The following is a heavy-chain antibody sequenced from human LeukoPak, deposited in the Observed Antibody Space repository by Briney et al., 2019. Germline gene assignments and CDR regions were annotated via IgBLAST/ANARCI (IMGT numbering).Heavy chain of an antibody. CDR1: GFTFSSYS. CDR2: ISSSSSYI. J-gene: IGHJ6*02. D-gene: IGHD2-15*01. V-gene: IGHV3-21*01. Sequence: GGSLRLSCAASGFTFSSYSMNWVRQAPGKGLEWASSISSSSSYIYYADSVKGRFTISRDNAKNSLYLQMNSLRAEDTAVYYCARDIVVVVAADEHVWGQGTTVTVSS. CDR3: ARDIVVVVAADEHV.